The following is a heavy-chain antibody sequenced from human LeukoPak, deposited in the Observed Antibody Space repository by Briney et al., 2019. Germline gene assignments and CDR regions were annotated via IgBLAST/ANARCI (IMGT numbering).Heavy chain of an antibody. D-gene: IGHD3-10*01. CDR1: GGTFSSYA. Sequence: GASVKVSCKASGGTFSSYAISWVRQAPGQGLEWMGRIIPILGIANYAQKFQGRVTITADKSTSTAYMELSSLRSEDTAVYYCARGSRVLRYRYYFDYWGQGTLATVSS. V-gene: IGHV1-69*04. J-gene: IGHJ4*02. CDR2: IIPILGIA. CDR3: ARGSRVLRYRYYFDY.